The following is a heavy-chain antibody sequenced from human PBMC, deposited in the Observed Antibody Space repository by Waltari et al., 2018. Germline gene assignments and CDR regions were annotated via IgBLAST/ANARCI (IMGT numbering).Heavy chain of an antibody. V-gene: IGHV1-2*02. CDR1: GYTFTGYY. J-gene: IGHJ4*02. Sequence: QVQLVQSGAAVKKPGASVKVSCKASGYTFTGYYMHWVRQAPGQGLAWMGWINPNSGGTNYAQKFQGRVTMTRDMSISTVYMELSRLRSDDSAVYYCARPQYSSGWYCDYWGQGTLVTVSS. CDR2: INPNSGGT. CDR3: ARPQYSSGWYCDY. D-gene: IGHD6-19*01.